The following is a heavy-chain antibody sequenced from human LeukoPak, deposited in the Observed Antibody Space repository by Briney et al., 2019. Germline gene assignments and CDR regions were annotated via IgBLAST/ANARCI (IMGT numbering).Heavy chain of an antibody. Sequence: SETLSLTCTVSGGSISSGSYYWSWVRQPAGKGLEWIGYISYSGSTYYNPSLKSRVTMSLDTSKNQFSLKLSSVTAADTAVYYCAKMSTAEVCFDYWGQGTMVIVSS. CDR1: GGSISSGSYY. J-gene: IGHJ4*03. D-gene: IGHD5-24*01. CDR3: AKMSTAEVCFDY. V-gene: IGHV4-61*10. CDR2: ISYSGST.